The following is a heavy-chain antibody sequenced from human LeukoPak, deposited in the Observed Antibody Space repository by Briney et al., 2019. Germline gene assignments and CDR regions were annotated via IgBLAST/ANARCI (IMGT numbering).Heavy chain of an antibody. CDR3: ARRRDSGSLQHFDY. CDR2: ISWNSDNI. Sequence: PGRSLRLSCAASGFTFDDYAMHWVRHAPGKGLEWVSGISWNSDNIGYADSVKGRFTISRDNAKNSLYLQMNSLRAEDTAVYYCARRRDSGSLQHFDYWGQGTLVTVSS. CDR1: GFTFDDYA. V-gene: IGHV3-9*01. D-gene: IGHD1-26*01. J-gene: IGHJ4*02.